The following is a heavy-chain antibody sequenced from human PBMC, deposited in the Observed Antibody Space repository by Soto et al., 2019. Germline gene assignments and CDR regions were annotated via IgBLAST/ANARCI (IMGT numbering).Heavy chain of an antibody. Sequence: GTLCLTRAVSGGAISGSSYDGGWGRHPPRKGREWVGSIYYSGSTTSNPSPKSRVTISVDTSKNQFSLKLSSVTAADTAVYYCERHSYRDYEPHFRYYYYGMDVWGQGTTVT. J-gene: IGHJ6*02. CDR1: GGAISGSSYD. CDR3: ERHSYRDYEPHFRYYYYGMDV. CDR2: IYYSGST. D-gene: IGHD4-17*01. V-gene: IGHV4-39*01.